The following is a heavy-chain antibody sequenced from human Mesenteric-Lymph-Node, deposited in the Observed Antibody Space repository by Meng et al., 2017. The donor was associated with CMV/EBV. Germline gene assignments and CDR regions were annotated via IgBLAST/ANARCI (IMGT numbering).Heavy chain of an antibody. CDR2: ISGSAAGT. D-gene: IGHD1-1*01. CDR1: GFTFGTYG. Sequence: GGSLRLSCAASGFTFGTYGMSWVRQAPGKGLEWVSAISGSAAGTYYADSVKGRLTISRDNSKNTLYLQMNSLRAEDTAVYYCARRGMYTPRPDFDYWGQGTLVTVSS. V-gene: IGHV3-23*01. CDR3: ARRGMYTPRPDFDY. J-gene: IGHJ4*02.